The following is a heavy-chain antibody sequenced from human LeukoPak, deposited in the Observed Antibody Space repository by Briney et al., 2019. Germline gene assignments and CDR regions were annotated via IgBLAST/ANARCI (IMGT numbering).Heavy chain of an antibody. V-gene: IGHV3-30*02. CDR2: IAYDGSNK. J-gene: IGHJ4*02. Sequence: GGSLRLSCAASGFAFSGYGMHWVRQAPGKGLEWVTYIAYDGSNKFYADSVRGRFTISRDNSKNTLYVQMNSLRVEDTAMYYCVAIAVAGQFYWGQGTLVTVSS. CDR3: VAIAVAGQFY. D-gene: IGHD6-19*01. CDR1: GFAFSGYG.